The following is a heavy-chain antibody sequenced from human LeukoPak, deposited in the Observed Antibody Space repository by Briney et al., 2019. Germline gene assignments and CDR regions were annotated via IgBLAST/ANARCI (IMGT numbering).Heavy chain of an antibody. CDR1: GFTFSSYA. CDR3: AKDMGIAVAGSDFDY. Sequence: GGSLRLSCAASGFTFSSYAMHWVRQAPGKGLEYVSAISSNGGSTYYANSVKGRFTISRDNAKNSLYLQMNSLRAEDTALYYCAKDMGIAVAGSDFDYWGQGTLVTVSS. CDR2: ISSNGGST. V-gene: IGHV3-64*01. J-gene: IGHJ4*02. D-gene: IGHD6-19*01.